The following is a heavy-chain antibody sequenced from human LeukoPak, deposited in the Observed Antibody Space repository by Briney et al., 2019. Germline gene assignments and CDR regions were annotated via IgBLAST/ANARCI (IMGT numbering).Heavy chain of an antibody. J-gene: IGHJ5*02. D-gene: IGHD1-26*01. CDR1: GYTFTNYY. Sequence: GASVKVSCKASGYTFTNYYIHWVRQAPGQGLECMGMINPSGGSTSYAQKFQGRVTMTRDMSTSTVYMELSSLRSEDTAVYYCARGGVGATTYVWFDPWGQGTLVTVFS. CDR2: INPSGGST. V-gene: IGHV1-46*01. CDR3: ARGGVGATTYVWFDP.